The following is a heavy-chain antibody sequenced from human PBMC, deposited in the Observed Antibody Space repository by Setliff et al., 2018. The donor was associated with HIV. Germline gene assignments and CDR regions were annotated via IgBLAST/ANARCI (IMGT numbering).Heavy chain of an antibody. CDR3: ARSGYISGTHYNFRRNWFDP. J-gene: IGHJ5*02. V-gene: IGHV4-34*01. CDR1: GGAFSGSY. CDR2: VNQDGTT. D-gene: IGHD3-10*01. Sequence: SETLSLTCAIYGGAFSGSYWSWIRQAPGKGLEWVAEVNQDGTTNYNPSLRSRVAMSADKSKNQFSLRLSSATAADTAIYYCARSGYISGTHYNFRRNWFDPWSQGSLVTVSS.